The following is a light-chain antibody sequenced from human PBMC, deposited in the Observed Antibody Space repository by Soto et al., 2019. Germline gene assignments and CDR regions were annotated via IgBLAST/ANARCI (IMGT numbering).Light chain of an antibody. CDR3: QQYISYPWT. V-gene: IGKV1-5*03. Sequence: IQMTQSPSTLSASVGDRVTFTCRASQTISTWLAWYQQKPGEAPKLLIYKASTLEVGVPSRFSASGSGTEFTLTINTLQAADFATYYCQQYISYPWTFGQGTKV. CDR1: QTISTW. CDR2: KAS. J-gene: IGKJ1*01.